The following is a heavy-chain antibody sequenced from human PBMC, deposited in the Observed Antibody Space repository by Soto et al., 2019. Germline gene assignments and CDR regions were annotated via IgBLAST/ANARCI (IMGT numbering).Heavy chain of an antibody. J-gene: IGHJ4*02. CDR2: IKRKTDGGTT. V-gene: IGHV3-15*01. CDR1: GFTFSDVW. CDR3: TSTLGY. Sequence: EVQLVESGGGLVKPGGSLRLSCAASGFTFSDVWMTWVRQAPGKGLEWVGRIKRKTDGGTTDYAEPVKGRFTISRDDSKNTLYLQMNSLKSEDPAVYYCTSTLGYWGQGTLVTVSS.